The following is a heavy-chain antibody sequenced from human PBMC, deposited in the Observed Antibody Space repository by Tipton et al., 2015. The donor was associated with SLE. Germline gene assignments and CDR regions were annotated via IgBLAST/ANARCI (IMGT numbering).Heavy chain of an antibody. J-gene: IGHJ4*02. CDR1: GASISSSY. V-gene: IGHV4-59*01. CDR2: IYYTGSA. CDR3: ARSPGRLRSMDY. D-gene: IGHD3-3*01. Sequence: TLSLTCTVSGASISSSYWSWIRQPPGKGLEWIGYIYYTGSANYDPSLKSRVTISVDTSKNQFSLKLNSVTAADTAMYFCARSPGRLRSMDYWGQGTLVTVSS.